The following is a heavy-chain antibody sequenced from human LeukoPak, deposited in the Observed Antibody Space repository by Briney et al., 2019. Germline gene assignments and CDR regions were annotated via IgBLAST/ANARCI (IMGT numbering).Heavy chain of an antibody. CDR3: AGVTYYYGSGSFYYYMDV. CDR2: IYTSGST. J-gene: IGHJ6*03. D-gene: IGHD3-10*01. V-gene: IGHV4-61*02. Sequence: SQTLSLTCTVSGGSISSGSYYWSWIRQPAGKGLEWIGRIYTSGSTNYNPSLKSRVTISVDTSKNQFSLKLSSVTAADTAVYYCAGVTYYYGSGSFYYYMDVWGKGTTVTVSS. CDR1: GGSISSGSYY.